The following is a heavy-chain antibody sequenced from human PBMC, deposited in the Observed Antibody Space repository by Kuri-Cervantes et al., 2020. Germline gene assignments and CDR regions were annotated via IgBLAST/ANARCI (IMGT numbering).Heavy chain of an antibody. CDR1: GGSISSYY. D-gene: IGHD3-22*01. V-gene: IGHV4-59*01. CDR3: ARLYYYDSSGYYPAYYYYYGMDV. J-gene: IGHJ6*02. Sequence: ESLKISCTVSGGSISSYYWSWIRQPPGKGLEWIGYIYYSGSTNYNPSLKSRVTISVDTSKNQFSLKLSSVTAADTAVYYCARLYYYDSSGYYPAYYYYYGMDVWGQGTTVTVSS. CDR2: IYYSGST.